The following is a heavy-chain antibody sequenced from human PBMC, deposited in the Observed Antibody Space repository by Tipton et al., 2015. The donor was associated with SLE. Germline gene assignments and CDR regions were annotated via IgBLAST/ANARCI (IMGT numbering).Heavy chain of an antibody. V-gene: IGHV4-39*01. CDR1: GGSINDVPYY. J-gene: IGHJ6*03. CDR2: VYYTGST. Sequence: TLSLTCAVSGGSINDVPYYWGWIRQPPGKGLEYIGSVYYTGSTDYNPSLKSRVSISIDTSKSQFPLKVTSVAAADTAIYYCARLSGNYYYFMDVWGKGTTVTVS. CDR3: ARLSGNYYYFMDV.